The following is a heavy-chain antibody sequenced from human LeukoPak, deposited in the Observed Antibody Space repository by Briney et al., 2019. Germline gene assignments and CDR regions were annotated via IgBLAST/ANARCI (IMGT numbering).Heavy chain of an antibody. D-gene: IGHD3-3*01. V-gene: IGHV3-74*01. Sequence: PGGSLRLSPAPSGFSSSSYWMHWVRPAPGKGLVWVSRINSDGSSTTCADSVKGRSSISRDNAKNTLYLHLNSLRAEDTGVYYCARAVRAHPPADFWGQGTLVTVSS. CDR2: INSDGSST. CDR3: ARAVRAHPPADF. J-gene: IGHJ4*02. CDR1: GFSSSSYW.